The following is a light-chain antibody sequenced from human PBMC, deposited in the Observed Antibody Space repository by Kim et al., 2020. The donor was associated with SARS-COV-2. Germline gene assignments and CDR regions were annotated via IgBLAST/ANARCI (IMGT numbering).Light chain of an antibody. J-gene: IGLJ3*02. CDR1: TSNIGAGHD. Sequence: PGQRVTISCTGSTSNIGAGHDVHWYQHLPGTAPKVLIYGSSNRPSGVPDRFSGSKSGTSVSLAITGLQAEDEGDYYCQSYDSGRWVFGGGTQLTVL. V-gene: IGLV1-40*01. CDR3: QSYDSGRWV. CDR2: GSS.